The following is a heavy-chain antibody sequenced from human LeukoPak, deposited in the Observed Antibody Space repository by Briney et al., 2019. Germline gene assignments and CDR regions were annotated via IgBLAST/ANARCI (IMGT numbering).Heavy chain of an antibody. CDR3: ARDRPGGSSLDY. CDR2: IYHSGST. Sequence: PSKTLSLTCTVSGGSISSGGYYWSWIRQPPGKGLEWIGYIYHSGSTYYNPSLKSRVTISVDTSKNQFSLKLSSVTAADTAVYYCARDRPGGSSLDYWGQGTLVTVSS. CDR1: GGSISSGGYY. V-gene: IGHV4-30-2*01. J-gene: IGHJ4*02. D-gene: IGHD6-13*01.